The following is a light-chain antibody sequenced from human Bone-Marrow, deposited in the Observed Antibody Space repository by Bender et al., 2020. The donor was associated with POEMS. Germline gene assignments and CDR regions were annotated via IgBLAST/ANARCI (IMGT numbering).Light chain of an antibody. Sequence: QSVLTQPPSVSGTPGQRVTISCSGTSSDIGGYNYVSWYQQYSGKAPKLMIDDGRKRPSGVPDRFSGSKSGNTASLTVSGLQAEDEADYYCNSYSTTGGVVFGGGTKLTVL. V-gene: IGLV2-14*03. CDR3: NSYSTTGGVV. CDR2: DGR. CDR1: SSDIGGYNY. J-gene: IGLJ2*01.